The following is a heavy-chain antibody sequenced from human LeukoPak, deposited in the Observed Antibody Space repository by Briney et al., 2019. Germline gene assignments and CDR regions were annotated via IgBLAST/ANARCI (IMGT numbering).Heavy chain of an antibody. J-gene: IGHJ4*02. Sequence: GVTVRLFCLASGFSFNAYSMMWVRQAPGRGWEWISYIGPGGDIYYADSVTGRFTVSRDIAKNSLYLKMNGLRVEDTAVYYCARRFDSWGQGTLVTVSS. CDR1: GFSFNAYS. CDR3: ARRFDS. CDR2: IGPGGDI. V-gene: IGHV3-48*01.